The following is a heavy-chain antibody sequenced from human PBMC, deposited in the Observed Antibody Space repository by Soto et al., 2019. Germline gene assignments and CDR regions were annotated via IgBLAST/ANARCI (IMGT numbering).Heavy chain of an antibody. Sequence: SETLSLTCTVSGASISSSNYYWSWIRQRPGKGLEWIGYIYYSGSTYYNPSLKSRVTISVDTSKNQFSLKLSSVTAADTAVYYCARSPEATVTAFDFWGLGTLVTVSS. CDR3: ARSPEATVTAFDF. D-gene: IGHD4-17*01. CDR2: IYYSGST. CDR1: GASISSSNYY. J-gene: IGHJ4*02. V-gene: IGHV4-31*03.